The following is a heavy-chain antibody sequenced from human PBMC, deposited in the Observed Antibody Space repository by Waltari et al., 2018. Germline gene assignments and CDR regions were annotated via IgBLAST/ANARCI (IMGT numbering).Heavy chain of an antibody. J-gene: IGHJ4*02. CDR1: GYTFTSYA. D-gene: IGHD2-15*01. CDR2: INAGNGNT. V-gene: IGHV1-3*01. Sequence: QVQLVQSGAEVKKPGASVKVSCKASGYTFTSYAMHWVRQAPGQRLEWMGWINAGNGNTKYSQKCQGRVTITRDTSASTAYMELSSLRSEDTAVYYCAREGDYCSGGSCYRRYFDYWGQGTLVTVSS. CDR3: AREGDYCSGGSCYRRYFDY.